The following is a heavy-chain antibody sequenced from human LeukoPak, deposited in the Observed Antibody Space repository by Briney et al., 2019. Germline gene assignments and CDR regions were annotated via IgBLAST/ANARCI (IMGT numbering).Heavy chain of an antibody. CDR1: GGSISIGDYY. V-gene: IGHV4-30-4*08. CDR2: IYHSGTT. CDR3: VRYCNSYYDYYMDV. Sequence: SETLSLTCSVAGGSISIGDYYWSWIRQSPGKGLEWIGYIYHSGTTYYKPSLKSRVTISVDTSRNQFSLRLSSVTAADTAVYYCVRYCNSYYDYYMDVRGKGTTVTVSS. J-gene: IGHJ6*03. D-gene: IGHD4-11*01.